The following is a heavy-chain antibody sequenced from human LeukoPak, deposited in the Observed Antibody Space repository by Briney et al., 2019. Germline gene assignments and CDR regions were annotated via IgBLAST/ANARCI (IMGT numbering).Heavy chain of an antibody. CDR2: IFPSGGEI. V-gene: IGHV3-23*01. Sequence: GGSLRLSCATSGFIFSTFAMIWVRQPPGKGLEWVSSIFPSGGEIHYADSVRGRFTISRDNSKSTLSLQMNSLRAEDTAIYYCATYRQVLLPFESWGQGTLVTVSS. CDR3: ATYRQVLLPFES. J-gene: IGHJ4*02. D-gene: IGHD2-8*02. CDR1: GFIFSTFA.